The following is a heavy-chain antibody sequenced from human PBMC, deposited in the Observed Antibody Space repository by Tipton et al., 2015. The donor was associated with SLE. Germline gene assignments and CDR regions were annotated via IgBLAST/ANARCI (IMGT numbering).Heavy chain of an antibody. CDR3: ASPLRFWSGFQTLDAFDI. CDR1: GYSISSGYY. J-gene: IGHJ3*02. CDR2: IYHSGST. Sequence: LRLSCTVSGYSISSGYYWGWIRQPPGKGLEWIGSIYHSGSTYYNPSLKSRVTISVDTSKNPFSLKLSSVTAADTAVYYCASPLRFWSGFQTLDAFDIWGQGTMVTVSS. V-gene: IGHV4-38-2*02. D-gene: IGHD3-3*01.